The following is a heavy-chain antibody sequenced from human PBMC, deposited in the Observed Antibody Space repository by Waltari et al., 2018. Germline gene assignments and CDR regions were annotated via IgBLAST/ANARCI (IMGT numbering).Heavy chain of an antibody. CDR3: ATTLFRTQRGDGVDV. Sequence: EVHVVESGGGLVQPGGSLSLSCAASGFTFHSLWMGWVRQAPGKGLEWVASINQDGSDTYYVDSVKGRFIISRDNAENSLFLQMSSLSAEDTAVYSCATTLFRTQRGDGVDVWGQGTTVIVSS. D-gene: IGHD5-18*01. V-gene: IGHV3-7*01. CDR2: INQDGSDT. CDR1: GFTFHSLW. J-gene: IGHJ6*02.